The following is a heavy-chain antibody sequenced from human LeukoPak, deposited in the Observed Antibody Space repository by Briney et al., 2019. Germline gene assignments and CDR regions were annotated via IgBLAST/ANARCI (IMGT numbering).Heavy chain of an antibody. J-gene: IGHJ4*02. CDR1: GGSITSTNW. Sequence: TSETLSLTCGVSGGSITSTNWWSWVRPSPGQGLEWIGEVSLSGITNYNPSLSSRVIMALDTSKNHLSLKLTSVTAADTAVYYCARSDYPYVWGPYWGQGTLATVSS. CDR3: ARSDYPYVWGPY. V-gene: IGHV4-4*02. CDR2: VSLSGIT. D-gene: IGHD3-16*01.